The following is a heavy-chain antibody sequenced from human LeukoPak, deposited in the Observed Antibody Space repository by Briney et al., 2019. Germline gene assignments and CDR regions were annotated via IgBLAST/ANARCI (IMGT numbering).Heavy chain of an antibody. CDR3: ARNGAYCLDY. CDR2: IYHSGGT. CDR1: GGSISSSSYY. J-gene: IGHJ4*02. V-gene: IGHV4-39*07. Sequence: KASETLSLTCTVSGGSISSSSYYWGWVRQPPGKGLEWIGEIYHSGGTNYNPSLESRAIILVDKSRNQFSLKLSSVTAADTAIYFCARNGAYCLDYWGQGTLVTVSS. D-gene: IGHD4/OR15-4a*01.